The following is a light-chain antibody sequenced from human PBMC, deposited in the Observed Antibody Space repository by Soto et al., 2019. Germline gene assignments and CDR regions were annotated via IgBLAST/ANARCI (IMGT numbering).Light chain of an antibody. CDR1: SSDVGFSNY. CDR2: DVS. Sequence: QSALTQPASVSGSPGQSITISCTGTSSDVGFSNYIFWYQQHPGKAPKLIISDVSNLPSGVSNRFSGSKSANTASLTISGLQAEDEADYYCSSFTSSDTDVFGSGTKVTVL. J-gene: IGLJ1*01. V-gene: IGLV2-14*03. CDR3: SSFTSSDTDV.